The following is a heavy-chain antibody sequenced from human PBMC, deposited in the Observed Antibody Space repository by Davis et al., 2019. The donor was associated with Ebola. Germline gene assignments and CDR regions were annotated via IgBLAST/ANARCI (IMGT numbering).Heavy chain of an antibody. J-gene: IGHJ3*02. CDR2: VFPGDSNT. Sequence: GESLKISCKGSGYSFTTYWIGWVRQMPGKGLEWIGLVFPGDSNTRSSPSFQGQVTISVDKSINTAYLHWSSLKASDTAMYYCATLRRTITGMDDGFDIWGQGTMVTVSS. V-gene: IGHV5-51*01. CDR3: ATLRRTITGMDDGFDI. D-gene: IGHD1-20*01. CDR1: GYSFTTYW.